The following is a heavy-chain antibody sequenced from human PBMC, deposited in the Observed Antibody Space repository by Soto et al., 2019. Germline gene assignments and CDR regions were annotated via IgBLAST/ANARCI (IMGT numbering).Heavy chain of an antibody. CDR1: GGSVSSGSYY. D-gene: IGHD3-3*01. V-gene: IGHV4-61*01. CDR3: ARDHRVLRFLEWSHDAFDI. CDR2: IYYSGST. Sequence: SETLSLTCTVSGGSVSSGSYYWSWIRQPPGKGLEWIGYIYYSGSTNYNPSLKSRVTISVDTSKNQFSLKLSSVTAADTAVYYCARDHRVLRFLEWSHDAFDIWGQGTMVTISS. J-gene: IGHJ3*02.